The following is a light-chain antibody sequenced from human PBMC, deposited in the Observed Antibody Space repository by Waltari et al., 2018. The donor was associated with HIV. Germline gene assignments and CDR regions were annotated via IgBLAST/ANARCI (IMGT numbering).Light chain of an antibody. CDR2: KGT. Sequence: YELTQPPSVSVSPGQPAAITCSGDAMPTQYSFWYQQRPGQDPAMVIVKGTQRASEIPERFSGSSSGTTVTLTISGVQTEDEADYYSQSVDAGGTQVVFGGGTRLSVL. J-gene: IGLJ2*01. CDR3: QSVDAGGTQVV. CDR1: AMPTQY. V-gene: IGLV3-25*03.